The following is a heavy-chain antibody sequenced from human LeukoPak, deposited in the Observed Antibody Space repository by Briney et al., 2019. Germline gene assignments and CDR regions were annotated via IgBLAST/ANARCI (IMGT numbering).Heavy chain of an antibody. J-gene: IGHJ4*02. CDR2: INPNSGGT. Sequence: ASVKVSCKASGYTFSGYYMHWVRQAPGQGLEWMGWINPNSGGTNYAQKFQGRVTMTRDTSISTAYMELSRLRSDDTAVYYCARDRITYYDILTGYYLSASFFDYWGQGTLVTVSS. D-gene: IGHD3-9*01. V-gene: IGHV1-2*02. CDR1: GYTFSGYY. CDR3: ARDRITYYDILTGYYLSASFFDY.